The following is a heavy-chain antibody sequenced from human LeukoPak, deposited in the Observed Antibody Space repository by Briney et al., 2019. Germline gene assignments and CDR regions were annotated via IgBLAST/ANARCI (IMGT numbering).Heavy chain of an antibody. CDR2: IYTSGST. CDR3: ARAQVYGDLDY. J-gene: IGHJ4*02. D-gene: IGHD4-17*01. CDR1: GGSISSYY. V-gene: IGHV4-4*07. Sequence: SSETLSLTCTVSGGSISSYYWSWIRQPAGKGLEWIGRIYTSGSTNYNPSLNSRVTMSVDTSKNQYSLKLSSVTAADTAGYYCARAQVYGDLDYWGQGTLVTVSS.